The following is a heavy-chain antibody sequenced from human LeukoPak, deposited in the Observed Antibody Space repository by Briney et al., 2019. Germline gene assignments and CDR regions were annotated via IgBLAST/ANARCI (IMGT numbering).Heavy chain of an antibody. J-gene: IGHJ4*02. CDR1: GFTFDDNV. D-gene: IGHD4/OR15-4a*01. CDR2: ISDDGYGT. Sequence: GGSLRLSCAASGFTFDDNVMHWVRQAPGKGLEWVSLISDDGYGTYYADSVKGRFTISRDNSKNSLYLQMNSLRSEDTALYYCATMGPLDYWGQGTLVTVSS. CDR3: ATMGPLDY. V-gene: IGHV3-43*02.